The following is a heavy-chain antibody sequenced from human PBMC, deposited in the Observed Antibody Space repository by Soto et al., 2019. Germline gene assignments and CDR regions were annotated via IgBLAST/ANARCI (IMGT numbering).Heavy chain of an antibody. J-gene: IGHJ3*01. CDR1: GYIFTDYF. D-gene: IGHD2-2*01. CDR3: AKIPCREYCSNTPTAFGE. V-gene: IGHV1-46*01. CDR2: INPRSGNT. Sequence: ASVKVSCKASGYIFTDYFMHWVRQAPGQGLEWMGIINPRSGNTDYSQKFQGRVTMTSDASRRTVYVELSSLRSEDTAVYYCAKIPCREYCSNTPTAFGEWGQGTMVTVSS.